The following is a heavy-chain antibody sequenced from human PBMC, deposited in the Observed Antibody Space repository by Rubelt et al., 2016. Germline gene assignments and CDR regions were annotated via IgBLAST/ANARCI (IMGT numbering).Heavy chain of an antibody. CDR2: IFYSGSP. CDR1: GGSISSYY. D-gene: IGHD1-26*01. CDR3: AKELSGSYCYFQH. J-gene: IGHJ1*01. V-gene: IGHV4-39*07. Sequence: GGSISSYYWGWIRQPPGKGLECIGTIFYSGSPFYNPSLKSRVSISVDTSKNQFSLKLSSVTAADTAVYYCAKELSGSYCYFQHWGQGTLVTVSS.